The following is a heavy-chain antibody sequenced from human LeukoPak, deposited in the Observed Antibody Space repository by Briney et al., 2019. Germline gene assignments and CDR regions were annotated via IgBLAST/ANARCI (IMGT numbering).Heavy chain of an antibody. J-gene: IGHJ4*02. CDR3: ARRRFGSGRQCDY. CDR2: INHSGST. CDR1: GGSFSGYY. V-gene: IGHV4-34*01. D-gene: IGHD3-10*01. Sequence: PSETLSLTCAVYGGSFSGYYWSWIRQPPGKGLEWIGEINHSGSTNYSPSLKSRVTISVDTSKKQFSLKMTSVTAADTAVYYCARRRFGSGRQCDYWGQGTLVTVSS.